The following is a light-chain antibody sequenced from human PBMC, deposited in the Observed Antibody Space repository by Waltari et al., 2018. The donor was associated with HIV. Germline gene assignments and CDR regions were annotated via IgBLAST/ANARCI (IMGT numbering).Light chain of an antibody. V-gene: IGLV1-44*01. Sequence: QSVLTQSPSASGTPGQRVTISCSGSSSNIGRYAVNWYQHLPGTAPKLLIYSDNPRPSGGPDRFLGSKSGTSASLAISGLQSEDEAEYYCATWDGSLSGGVFGGGTKLTVL. CDR1: SSNIGRYA. CDR3: ATWDGSLSGGV. CDR2: SDN. J-gene: IGLJ2*01.